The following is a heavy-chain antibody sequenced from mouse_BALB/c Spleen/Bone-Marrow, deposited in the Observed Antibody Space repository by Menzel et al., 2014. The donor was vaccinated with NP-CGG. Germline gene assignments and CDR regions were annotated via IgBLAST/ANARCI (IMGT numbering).Heavy chain of an antibody. Sequence: VHVKQSGAELVKPGASVKLSCTASGFNIKDTYMHWVKQRPEQGLEWIGRIDPANGSTKYDPKFQGKATITADTSSNTAYLQLSSLTSEDTAVYYCARYSYGSRGYYFDYWGQGTTLTVSS. D-gene: IGHD1-1*01. J-gene: IGHJ2*01. CDR3: ARYSYGSRGYYFDY. CDR2: IDPANGST. V-gene: IGHV14-3*02. CDR1: GFNIKDTY.